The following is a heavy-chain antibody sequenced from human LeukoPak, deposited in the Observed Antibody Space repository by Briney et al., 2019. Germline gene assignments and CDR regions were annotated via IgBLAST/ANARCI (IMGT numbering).Heavy chain of an antibody. CDR3: ARERVVSDYNWFDP. CDR1: GASFTGYS. CDR2: VNRVGCT. D-gene: IGHD6-25*01. V-gene: IGHV4-34*01. Sequence: PSGTLSLTCAVPGASFTGYSWRWIRQPPGKGLEWIGEVNRVGCTIYNPHLKSRVTISINTTTPQFSSMLNSVPAADTAVYFCARERVVSDYNWFDPWGQGTLVTVSS. J-gene: IGHJ5*02.